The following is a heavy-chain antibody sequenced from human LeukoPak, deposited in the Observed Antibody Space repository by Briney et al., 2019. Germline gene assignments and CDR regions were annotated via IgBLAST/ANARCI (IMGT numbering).Heavy chain of an antibody. D-gene: IGHD3-22*01. CDR2: IYSGGST. Sequence: PGGSLRLSCAASAFTVSSNYMTWVRQAPGKGLDWVSVIYSGGSTNYTDSVEGRFTISRDISKNTLYLQMNSLRAEDTAIYYCAGGSGYHRQFDYWGQGTLVTVSS. V-gene: IGHV3-66*01. J-gene: IGHJ4*02. CDR3: AGGSGYHRQFDY. CDR1: AFTVSSNY.